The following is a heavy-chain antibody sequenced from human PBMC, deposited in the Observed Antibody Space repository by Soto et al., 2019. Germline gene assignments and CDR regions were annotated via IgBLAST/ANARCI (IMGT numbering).Heavy chain of an antibody. CDR2: IIPILGIA. J-gene: IGHJ6*02. CDR1: GGTFSSYT. V-gene: IGHV1-69*02. Sequence: QVQLLQSGAEVKKPGSSVKVYCKASGGTFSSYTISWVRHAPGQGLEWMGRIIPILGIANYAQKFQGRVTITADKSTSTAYMELSSLRSEDTAVYYCARASSSTIPYGMDVWGQGTTVTVSS. D-gene: IGHD2-2*01. CDR3: ARASSSTIPYGMDV.